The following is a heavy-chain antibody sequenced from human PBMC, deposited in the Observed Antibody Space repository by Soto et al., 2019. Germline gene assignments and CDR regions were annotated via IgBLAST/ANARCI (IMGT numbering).Heavy chain of an antibody. J-gene: IGHJ4*02. CDR3: ARNRVVPAARVDY. CDR2: IYYSGST. D-gene: IGHD2-2*01. V-gene: IGHV4-30-4*01. CDR1: GGSISSGDYY. Sequence: SETLSLTCTVSGGSISSGDYYWSWIRQPPGKGLEWIGHIYYSGSTYYNPSLQSRVTISVDTSKNQFSLKLSSVTASDPAVYYCARNRVVPAARVDYWRQGTLVTVSS.